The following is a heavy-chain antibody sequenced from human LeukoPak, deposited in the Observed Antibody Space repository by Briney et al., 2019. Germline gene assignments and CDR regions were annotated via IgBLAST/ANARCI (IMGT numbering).Heavy chain of an antibody. D-gene: IGHD2-15*01. J-gene: IGHJ4*02. V-gene: IGHV3-7*01. Sequence: GGSLRLSCAVSGFTFSSYWMSWVRQAPGKGLEWVANIKQAETEKSYVGSVKGRFPISRDNAKNLLHLQMHTLTAEDTAVYSSARVFAWSSDYWGQGTLVTVSS. CDR1: GFTFSSYW. CDR3: ARVFAWSSDY. CDR2: IKQAETEK.